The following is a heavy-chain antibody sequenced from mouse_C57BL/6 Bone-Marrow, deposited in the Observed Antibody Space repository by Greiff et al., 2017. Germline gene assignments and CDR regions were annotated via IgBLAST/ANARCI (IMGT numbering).Heavy chain of an antibody. CDR3: TRSRPGMDY. CDR1: GYTFTDYE. CDR2: IDPATGGT. J-gene: IGHJ4*01. V-gene: IGHV1-15*01. Sequence: QVQLQQSGAELVRPGASVTLSCKASGYTFTDYEMHWVKQTPVHGLEWIGAIDPATGGTAYNQKFKGKAILTADKSSSTAYMELRSLTSEDSAVYYCTRSRPGMDYWGQGTSVTVSS.